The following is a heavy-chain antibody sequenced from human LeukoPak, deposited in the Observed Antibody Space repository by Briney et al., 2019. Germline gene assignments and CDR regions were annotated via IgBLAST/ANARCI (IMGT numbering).Heavy chain of an antibody. D-gene: IGHD2-15*01. V-gene: IGHV4-39*01. CDR2: IYYSGST. Sequence: SETLSLTCTVSGGSISISSYYWGWIRQPPGKGLEWIGNIYYSGSTYYSPSLKSRFTTSVETSKNQLSLKLSSVTAADTAVYYCARLGCSGGSCYRFDHWGQGTLVTVSS. J-gene: IGHJ4*02. CDR3: ARLGCSGGSCYRFDH. CDR1: GGSISISSYY.